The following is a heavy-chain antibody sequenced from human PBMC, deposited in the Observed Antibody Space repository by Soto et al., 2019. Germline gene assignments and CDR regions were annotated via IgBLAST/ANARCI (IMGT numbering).Heavy chain of an antibody. J-gene: IGHJ4*02. D-gene: IGHD6-13*01. Sequence: PGGSLRLSCAASGFTFSSYAMSGVRQAPGKGLEWVSAISGSGGSTYYADSVKGRFTISRDNSKNTLYLQMNSLRAEDAAVYYCATSSIAAAGTFDYWGQGTLVTVSS. V-gene: IGHV3-23*01. CDR1: GFTFSSYA. CDR2: ISGSGGST. CDR3: ATSSIAAAGTFDY.